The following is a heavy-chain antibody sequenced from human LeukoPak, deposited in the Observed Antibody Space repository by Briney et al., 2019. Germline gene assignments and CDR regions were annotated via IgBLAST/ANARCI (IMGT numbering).Heavy chain of an antibody. CDR3: ASYSSGWYSSDY. J-gene: IGHJ4*02. Sequence: SETLSLTCAVYGGSFSGYYWGWIRQPPGKGLEWIGSIYYSGSTYYNPSLKSRVTISVDTSKNQFSLKLSSVTAADTAVYYCASYSSGWYSSDYWGQGTLVTVSS. V-gene: IGHV4-39*01. CDR2: IYYSGST. CDR1: GGSFSGYY. D-gene: IGHD6-19*01.